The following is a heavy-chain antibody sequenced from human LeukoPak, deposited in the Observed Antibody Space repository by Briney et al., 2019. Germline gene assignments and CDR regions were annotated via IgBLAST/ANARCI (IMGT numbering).Heavy chain of an antibody. V-gene: IGHV3-7*01. CDR3: ARVLYSSGWYGDHY. J-gene: IGHJ4*02. CDR1: GFTFSSYW. Sequence: GGSLRLSCAASGFTFSSYWMSWVRQAPGKGLEWVANIKQDGSEKYYVDSVKGRFTISRDNAKNSLYLQMNSLRAEDTAVYYCARVLYSSGWYGDHYWGQGTLVTVSS. D-gene: IGHD6-19*01. CDR2: IKQDGSEK.